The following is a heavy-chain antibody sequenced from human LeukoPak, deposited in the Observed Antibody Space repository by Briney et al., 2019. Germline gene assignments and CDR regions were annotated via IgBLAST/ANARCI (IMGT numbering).Heavy chain of an antibody. D-gene: IGHD3-22*01. CDR2: IYHSGST. V-gene: IGHV4-38-2*02. J-gene: IGHJ4*02. CDR3: ASRTYYYDSNDY. CDR1: GYSISSGYS. Sequence: SETLSLTCTVSGYSISSGYSWGWIRQPPGKGLEWIGSIYHSGSTYYNPSLKSRVTISVDTSKNQFSLKLSSVTAADTAVYYCASRTYYYDSNDYWGQGTLVTVSS.